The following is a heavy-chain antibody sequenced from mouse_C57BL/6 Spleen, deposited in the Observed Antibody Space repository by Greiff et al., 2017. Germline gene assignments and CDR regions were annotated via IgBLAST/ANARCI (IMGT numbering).Heavy chain of an antibody. CDR3: AREYECDGGVCVY. CDR1: GFTFSDYY. J-gene: IGHJ3*01. V-gene: IGHV5-16*01. Sequence: EVHLVESEGGLVQPGSSMKLSCTASGFTFSDYYMAWVRQVPEKGLEWVANINYDGSSTYYLDSLKSRFIISRDNAKNILYLQMSSLKSEDTDAYHCAREYECDGGVCVYWGKGTLGTVSA. CDR2: INYDGSST. D-gene: IGHD2-4*01.